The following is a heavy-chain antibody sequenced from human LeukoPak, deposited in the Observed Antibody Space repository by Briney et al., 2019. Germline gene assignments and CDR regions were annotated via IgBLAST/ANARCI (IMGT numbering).Heavy chain of an antibody. CDR1: GFSVSSNY. V-gene: IGHV3-53*01. J-gene: IGHJ6*02. Sequence: PGGSETLSCAASGFSVSSNYMSWVRQAPGKGLEWVSVIYSGGTTYYSDSVKGGFTISRDDSKDTLYLQMNSLRAEDTAVYYCARDRPRAVWGQATPVTVSS. CDR2: IYSGGTT. CDR3: ARDRPRAV.